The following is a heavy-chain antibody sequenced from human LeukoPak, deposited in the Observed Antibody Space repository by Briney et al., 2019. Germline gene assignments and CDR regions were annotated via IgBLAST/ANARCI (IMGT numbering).Heavy chain of an antibody. Sequence: GGSLRLSCAASGFTFSSYAMSWVRHAPGKGLEWVSAISGSGGSTYYADSVKGRFTISRDNSKNTLYLQMNSLRAEDTAVYYCAKGPSVWDWFDPWGQGTLVTVSS. J-gene: IGHJ5*02. CDR2: ISGSGGST. V-gene: IGHV3-23*01. CDR3: AKGPSVWDWFDP. CDR1: GFTFSSYA. D-gene: IGHD3-16*01.